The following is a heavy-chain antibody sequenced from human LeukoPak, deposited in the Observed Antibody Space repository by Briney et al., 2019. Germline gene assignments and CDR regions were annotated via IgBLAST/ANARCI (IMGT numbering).Heavy chain of an antibody. CDR2: ITSSSIHI. V-gene: IGHV3-21*01. CDR1: GFIFSNYA. Sequence: PGGSLRLSCAASGFIFSNYAMNWVRQAPGKGLEWVSSITSSSIHIFYADSVRGRFTISRDNAKNSLYLQLNSLRAEDTAIYYCARDPYSGAYGDTYYYYMDVWGKGTTVTISS. CDR3: ARDPYSGAYGDTYYYYMDV. J-gene: IGHJ6*03. D-gene: IGHD1-26*01.